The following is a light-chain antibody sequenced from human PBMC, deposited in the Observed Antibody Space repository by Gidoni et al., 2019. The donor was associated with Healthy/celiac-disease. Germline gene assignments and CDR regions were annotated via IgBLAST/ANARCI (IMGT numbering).Light chain of an antibody. V-gene: IGKV1-5*01. CDR3: QQYNSYSYT. J-gene: IGKJ2*01. CDR2: DAS. CDR1: ESISSW. Sequence: DLQMTHSTSTLSASVGDRVTNTCRASESISSWLAWYQQKPGKAPKILSYDASSLESGVPPRFSGSGSRREFTLTISSLQPDDFATYYCQQYNSYSYTFGQGTKLEIK.